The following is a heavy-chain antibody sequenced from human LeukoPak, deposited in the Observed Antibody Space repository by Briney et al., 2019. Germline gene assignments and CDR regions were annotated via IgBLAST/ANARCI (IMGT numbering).Heavy chain of an antibody. CDR2: IYSGGST. V-gene: IGHV3-53*01. J-gene: IGHJ4*02. Sequence: GGSLRLSCAASGFTVSSNYMSWVRQAPGKGLEWVSVIYSGGSTYYADSVKGRFTTSRDNSKNTLYLQMNSLRAEDTAVYYCARASRPFDYYDSSGYDYWGQGTLVTVSS. CDR3: ARASRPFDYYDSSGYDY. CDR1: GFTVSSNY. D-gene: IGHD3-22*01.